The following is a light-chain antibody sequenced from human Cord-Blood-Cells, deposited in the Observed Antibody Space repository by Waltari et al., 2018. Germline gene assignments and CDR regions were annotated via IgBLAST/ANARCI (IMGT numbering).Light chain of an antibody. CDR1: QSVSSY. J-gene: IGKJ2*01. CDR2: DAS. Sequence: EIVLTQSPATLSLSTGERATLSRRASQSVSSYLAWYQQKTGQAPRLLIYDASNRATGIPARFSGSGSWTDFNLIISSLEPEEFAVYYCNRRSNWLYTFGHGTKLEIK. V-gene: IGKV3-11*01. CDR3: NRRSNWLYT.